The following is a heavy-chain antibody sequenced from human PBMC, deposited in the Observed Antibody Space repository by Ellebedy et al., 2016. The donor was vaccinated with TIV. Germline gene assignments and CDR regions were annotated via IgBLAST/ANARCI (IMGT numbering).Heavy chain of an antibody. V-gene: IGHV4-39*07. J-gene: IGHJ4*02. CDR3: ARGRYYYGSGSLGY. CDR1: GGSISSSSYY. CDR2: IYYRGNT. D-gene: IGHD3-10*01. Sequence: SETLSLTCTVSGGSISSSSYYWGWIRQPPGQGLEWIGSIYYRGNTYYNPSLKSRVTVSVDTSKNQFSLKLSSVTAADTAVYYCARGRYYYGSGSLGYWGQGTLVTVSS.